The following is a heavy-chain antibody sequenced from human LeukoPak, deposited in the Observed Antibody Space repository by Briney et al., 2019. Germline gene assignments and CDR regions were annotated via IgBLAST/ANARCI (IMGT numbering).Heavy chain of an antibody. CDR1: GFTFSTYG. J-gene: IGHJ5*02. Sequence: GGSLRLSCAASGFTFSTYGMNWVRQAPGRGLEWVSYISTSSSAIDYADSVKGRFTISRDNAKNSLYLQMNSLRAEDTAVYYCAKDGVVEDFWSGLSWFDPWGQGTLVTVSS. V-gene: IGHV3-48*01. CDR3: AKDGVVEDFWSGLSWFDP. CDR2: ISTSSSAI. D-gene: IGHD3-3*01.